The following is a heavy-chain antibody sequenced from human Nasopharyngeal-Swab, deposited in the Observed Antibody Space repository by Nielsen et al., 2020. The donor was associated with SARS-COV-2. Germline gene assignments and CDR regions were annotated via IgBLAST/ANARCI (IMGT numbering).Heavy chain of an antibody. D-gene: IGHD6-19*01. J-gene: IGHJ4*02. CDR2: ISGSGGST. V-gene: IGHV3-23*01. CDR3: AGSGWHPFDY. Sequence: PGKGLEWVSAISGSGGSTYYADSVKGRFTISRDNSKKTLYLQMNSLRAEDTAVYYCAGSGWHPFDYWGQGTLVTVSS.